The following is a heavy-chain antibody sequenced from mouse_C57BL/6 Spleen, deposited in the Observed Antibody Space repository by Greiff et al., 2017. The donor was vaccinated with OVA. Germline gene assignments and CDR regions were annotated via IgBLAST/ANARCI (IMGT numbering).Heavy chain of an antibody. J-gene: IGHJ4*01. V-gene: IGHV8-12*01. CDR1: GFSLSTSGMG. CDR2: IYWDDDK. Sequence: QVTLKECGPGILQSSQTLSLTCSFSGFSLSTSGMGVSWIRQPSGKGLEWLAHIYWDDDKRYNPSLKSRLTISKDTSRNQVFLKITSVDTADTATYYCARRNYDYDGAMDYWGQGTSVTVSS. D-gene: IGHD2-4*01. CDR3: ARRNYDYDGAMDY.